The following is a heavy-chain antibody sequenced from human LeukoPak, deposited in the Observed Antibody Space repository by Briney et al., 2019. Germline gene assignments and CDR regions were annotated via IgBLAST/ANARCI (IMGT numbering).Heavy chain of an antibody. J-gene: IGHJ4*02. CDR3: ARALNPLPGTYYFDY. D-gene: IGHD2-15*01. V-gene: IGHV4-4*07. CDR1: GASINSHY. Sequence: SETLSLTCTVSGASINSHYWSWIRQPAGKGLEWIGRIYISGSTNYSSSLQSRVTMSVDTSKNQFSLKLTSVTAADTAVYYCARALNPLPGTYYFDYWGQGTLVTVSS. CDR2: IYISGST.